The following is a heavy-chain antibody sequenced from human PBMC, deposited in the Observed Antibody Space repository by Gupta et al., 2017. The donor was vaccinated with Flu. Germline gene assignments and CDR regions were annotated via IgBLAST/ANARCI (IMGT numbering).Heavy chain of an antibody. CDR1: GYTFTSYD. J-gene: IGHJ4*02. CDR3: ASSSGYSYGTEFDY. CDR2: MNPNSGNT. Sequence: QVQLVQSGAEVKKPGASVKVSCKASGYTFTSYDINWVRQATGQGLEWMGWMNPNSGNTGYAQKFQGRVTMTRNTSISTAYMGLSSLRSEDTAVYYCASSSGYSYGTEFDYWGQGTLVTVSS. V-gene: IGHV1-8*01. D-gene: IGHD5-18*01.